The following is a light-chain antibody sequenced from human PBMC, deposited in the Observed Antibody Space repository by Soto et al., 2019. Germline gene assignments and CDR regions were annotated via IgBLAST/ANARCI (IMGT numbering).Light chain of an antibody. Sequence: EIVLTQSPAAVSSSPGDTATLTCRASQYVGTRLAWYQHKPGQAPRLLIYYTSNRATGIPARFSGSGSGTDFTLTISSLAPEDFAIYYCHQRQSWPRTFGQGTKVDI. J-gene: IGKJ1*01. CDR1: QYVGTR. V-gene: IGKV3-11*01. CDR3: HQRQSWPRT. CDR2: YTS.